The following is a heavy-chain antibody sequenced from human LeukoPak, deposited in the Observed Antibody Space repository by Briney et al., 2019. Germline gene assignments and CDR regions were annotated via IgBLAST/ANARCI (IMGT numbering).Heavy chain of an antibody. D-gene: IGHD1-26*01. CDR3: ARSIVGPINWFDP. J-gene: IGHJ5*02. CDR2: INPNSGGT. Sequence: ASVKFSCKASGYTFTGYYMHWVRQAPGQGLEWMGWINPNSGGTNYAQKLQGRVTMTTDTSTSTAYMELRSLRSDDTAVYYCARSIVGPINWFDPWGQGTLVTVSS. CDR1: GYTFTGYY. V-gene: IGHV1-2*02.